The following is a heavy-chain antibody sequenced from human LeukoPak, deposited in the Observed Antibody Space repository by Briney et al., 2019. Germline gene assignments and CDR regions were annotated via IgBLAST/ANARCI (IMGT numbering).Heavy chain of an antibody. CDR1: GFTFSSYS. CDR2: ISSSSSYI. CDR3: AKGYGSGSIPDY. J-gene: IGHJ4*02. D-gene: IGHD3-10*01. Sequence: GGSLRLSCAASGFTFSSYSMNRVRQAPGQGLEWVSSISSSSSYIYYADSVKGRFTISRDNSKNTLYPQMNSLRADDTAVYYCAKGYGSGSIPDYWGQGTLVTVSS. V-gene: IGHV3-21*04.